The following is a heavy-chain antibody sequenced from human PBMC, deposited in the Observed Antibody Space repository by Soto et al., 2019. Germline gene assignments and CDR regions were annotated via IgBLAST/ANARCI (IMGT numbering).Heavy chain of an antibody. CDR1: GFTFSSYA. V-gene: IGHV3-23*01. CDR2: ISGSGGST. D-gene: IGHD6-13*01. CDR3: AKKTIAAAGIPYYYYGMDV. Sequence: GGSLRLCCAASGFTFSSYAMSWFRQAPGKGLEWVSAISGSGGSTYYADSVKGRFTISRDNSKNTLYLQMNSLRAEDTAVYYCAKKTIAAAGIPYYYYGMDVWGQGTTVTVSS. J-gene: IGHJ6*02.